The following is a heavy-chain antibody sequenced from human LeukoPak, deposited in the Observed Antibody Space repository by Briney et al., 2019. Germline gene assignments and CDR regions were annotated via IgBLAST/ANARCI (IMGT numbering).Heavy chain of an antibody. Sequence: GGSLRLSCAASGFTFSSYAMHWVRQAPGKGLEWVAVISYDGSNKYYADSVKGRFTISRDNSKNTLYLQMNSLRAEDTAVYYCARSKTTDYWGQGTLVTVSS. V-gene: IGHV3-30*04. J-gene: IGHJ4*02. CDR1: GFTFSSYA. CDR3: ARSKTTDY. CDR2: ISYDGSNK. D-gene: IGHD4-17*01.